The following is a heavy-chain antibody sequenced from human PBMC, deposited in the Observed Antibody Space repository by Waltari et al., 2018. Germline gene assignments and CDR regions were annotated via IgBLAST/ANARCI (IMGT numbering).Heavy chain of an antibody. Sequence: QVQVQESGPGLVKPSETVSLTCTVSGDSISNHFWTWIRQPPERGLEWIGNIHYSGTTNSHPSLKSPVAISLDTSKNHLSLRLDSVTAADTALYFCVRGKLGFCTGSSCHLDLWGRGTLVTVSS. D-gene: IGHD2-8*02. V-gene: IGHV4-59*11. CDR2: IHYSGTT. J-gene: IGHJ5*02. CDR3: VRGKLGFCTGSSCHLDL. CDR1: GDSISNHF.